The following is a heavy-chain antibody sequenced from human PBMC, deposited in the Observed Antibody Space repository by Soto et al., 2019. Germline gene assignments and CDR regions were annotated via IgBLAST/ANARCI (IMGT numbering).Heavy chain of an antibody. Sequence: QVQLQEPGPGLVKPSETLSLTCTVSGGSINSGGYYWSWIRQHPGKGLDYIGYISYSGSTYYNPSRRGRTTVSLNTSKNLFSLKLTSVTAAVTAVYYCARGILWFGVNCLDYWAQGTPVTVSS. CDR2: ISYSGST. J-gene: IGHJ4*02. V-gene: IGHV4-31*03. D-gene: IGHD3-10*01. CDR1: GGSINSGGYY. CDR3: ARGILWFGVNCLDY.